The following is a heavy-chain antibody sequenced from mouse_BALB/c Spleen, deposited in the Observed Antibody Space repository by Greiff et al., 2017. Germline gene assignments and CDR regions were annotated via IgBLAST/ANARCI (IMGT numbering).Heavy chain of an antibody. CDR3: ARTGLGYGSYYYAMDY. D-gene: IGHD1-1*01. CDR2: INPSSGYT. CDR1: GYTFTSYT. V-gene: IGHV1-4*02. Sequence: QVQLQQSAAELARPGASVMMSCKASGYTFTSYTMHWVKQRPGQGLEWIGYINPSSGYTEYNQKFKDKTTLTADKSSSTAYMQLSSLTSEDSAVYYCARTGLGYGSYYYAMDYWGQGTSVTVSS. J-gene: IGHJ4*01.